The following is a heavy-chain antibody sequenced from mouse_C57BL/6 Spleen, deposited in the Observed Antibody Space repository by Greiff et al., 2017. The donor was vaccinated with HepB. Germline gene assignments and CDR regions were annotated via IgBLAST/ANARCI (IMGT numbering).Heavy chain of an antibody. J-gene: IGHJ2*01. D-gene: IGHD1-1*01. CDR1: GYAFSSYW. Sequence: VKLQQSGAELVKPGASVKISCKASGYAFSSYWMNWVKQRPGKGLEWIGQIYPGDGDTNYNGKFKGKATLTADKSSSTAYMQLSSLTSEDSAVYFCARGYGSSYEDYWGQGTTLTVSS. V-gene: IGHV1-80*01. CDR2: IYPGDGDT. CDR3: ARGYGSSYEDY.